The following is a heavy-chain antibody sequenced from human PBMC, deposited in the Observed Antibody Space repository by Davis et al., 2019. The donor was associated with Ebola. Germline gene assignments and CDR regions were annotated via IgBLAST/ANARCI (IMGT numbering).Heavy chain of an antibody. CDR1: GYTFTSYY. D-gene: IGHD3-10*01. CDR3: ARATPIVGSGSPSYYYYYYGMDV. CDR2: INPNSGGT. J-gene: IGHJ6*02. Sequence: ASVKVSCKASGYTFTSYYMHWVRQAPGQGLEWMGWINPNSGGTNYAQKFQGWVTMTRDTSISTAYMELSRLRSDDTAVCYCARATPIVGSGSPSYYYYYYGMDVWGQGTTVTVSS. V-gene: IGHV1-2*04.